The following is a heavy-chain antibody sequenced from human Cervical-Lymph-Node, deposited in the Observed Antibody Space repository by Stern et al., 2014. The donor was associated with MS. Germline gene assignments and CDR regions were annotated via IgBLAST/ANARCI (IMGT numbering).Heavy chain of an antibody. Sequence: QVQLVQSGGGVVQPGRSLRLSCAASEFMFSSYSMHWVRQAPGKGLEWVAVISFDGSNKYYADSVKGRFTISRDNSKNTLYLQVNSLRTEDAAVYYCARESLYDFPDAFDIWGEGTMVTGS. CDR1: EFMFSSYS. V-gene: IGHV3-30*04. J-gene: IGHJ3*02. CDR2: ISFDGSNK. D-gene: IGHD3-3*01. CDR3: ARESLYDFPDAFDI.